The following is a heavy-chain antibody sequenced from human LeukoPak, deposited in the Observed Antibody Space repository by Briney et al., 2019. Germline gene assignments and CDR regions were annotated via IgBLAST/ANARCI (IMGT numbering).Heavy chain of an antibody. D-gene: IGHD1-26*01. CDR2: ISAYNGNT. CDR1: GGTFSSYA. Sequence: ASVKVSCKASGGTFSSYAISWVRQAPGQGLEWMGWISAYNGNTNYAQKLQGRVIMTTDTSTSTAYMELRSLRSDDTAVYYCARDLDQYSGRFGGFGHDFWGQGTLVTVSS. CDR3: ARDLDQYSGRFGGFGHDF. J-gene: IGHJ4*02. V-gene: IGHV1-18*01.